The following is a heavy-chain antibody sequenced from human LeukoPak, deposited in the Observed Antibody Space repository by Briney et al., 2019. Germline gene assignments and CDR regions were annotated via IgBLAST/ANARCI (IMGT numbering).Heavy chain of an antibody. D-gene: IGHD2-15*01. CDR3: VKSWDVVVVVAAFDY. J-gene: IGHJ4*02. CDR1: GFTFNNYA. Sequence: GGSLRLSCSASGFTFNNYAMHWVRQSPGKGLEYVSTISGNGGGTYYADSVKGRFTISRDNSKNTLYLQLSSLRAEDTAVYYCVKSWDVVVVVAAFDYWGRGTLVTVTS. CDR2: ISGNGGGT. V-gene: IGHV3-64D*06.